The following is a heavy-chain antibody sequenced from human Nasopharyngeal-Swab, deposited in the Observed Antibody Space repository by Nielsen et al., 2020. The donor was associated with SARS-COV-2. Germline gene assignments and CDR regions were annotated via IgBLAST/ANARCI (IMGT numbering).Heavy chain of an antibody. CDR1: GFTFSSYA. CDR2: ISGSGGST. Sequence: GESLKISCAASGFTFSSYAMSWVRQAPGKGLEWVSAISGSGGSTYYADSVKGRFTISRDNSKNTLYLQMNSLRAEDTAVYYCARLSFPYWFFDLWGRGTLVTVSS. CDR3: ARLSFPYWFFDL. D-gene: IGHD2-15*01. V-gene: IGHV3-23*01. J-gene: IGHJ2*01.